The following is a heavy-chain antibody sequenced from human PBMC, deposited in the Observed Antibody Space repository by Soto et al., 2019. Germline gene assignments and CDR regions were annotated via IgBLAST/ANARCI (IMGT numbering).Heavy chain of an antibody. CDR1: GYTFTGYY. D-gene: IGHD4-17*01. Sequence: ASVKVSCKASGYTFTGYYMHWVRQAPGQGLEWMGWINPNSGGTNYAQKFQGWVTMTRDTSISTAYMELSRLRSDDTAVYYCARGNTLRGRAGWDAFDIWGQGTMVTVSS. V-gene: IGHV1-2*04. CDR2: INPNSGGT. J-gene: IGHJ3*02. CDR3: ARGNTLRGRAGWDAFDI.